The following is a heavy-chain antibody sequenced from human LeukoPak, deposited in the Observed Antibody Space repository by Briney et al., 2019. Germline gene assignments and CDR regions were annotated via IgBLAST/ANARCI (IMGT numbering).Heavy chain of an antibody. V-gene: IGHV3-30*18. J-gene: IGHJ4*02. CDR2: ISYDGSDK. CDR1: GFTFSSYG. Sequence: GRSLRLSCAASGFTFSSYGMHWVRQAPGKGLEWVAVISYDGSDKYYADSVKGRFTISRDNSKNTLYLQMNSLRAEDTAVYYCAKAHYDIWAIDYWGQGTLVTVFS. CDR3: AKAHYDIWAIDY. D-gene: IGHD3-9*01.